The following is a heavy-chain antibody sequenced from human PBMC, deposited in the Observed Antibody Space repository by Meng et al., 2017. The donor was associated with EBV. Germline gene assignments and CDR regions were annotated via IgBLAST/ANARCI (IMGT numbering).Heavy chain of an antibody. D-gene: IGHD5-12*01. J-gene: IGHJ5*02. CDR1: GGSISSSSYY. V-gene: IGHV4-39*07. CDR2: IYCSGST. CDR3: ARVVATIFTNWFDP. Sequence: QQLQDSGPGLVKPSETLSLTCTVSGGSISSSSYYWGWIRQPPGKGLEWIGSIYCSGSTYYNPSLKSRVTISVDTSKNQFSLKLSSVTAADTAVYYCARVVATIFTNWFDPWGQETLVTVPS.